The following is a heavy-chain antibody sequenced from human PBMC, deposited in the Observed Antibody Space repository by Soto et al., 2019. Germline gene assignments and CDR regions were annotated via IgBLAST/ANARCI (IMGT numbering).Heavy chain of an antibody. CDR2: INHSGST. CDR3: ARCRSSSLKFDY. D-gene: IGHD6-6*01. J-gene: IGHJ4*02. V-gene: IGHV4-34*01. CDR1: GGSFSGYY. Sequence: SETLSLTCAVYGGSFSGYYWSWIRQPPGKGLEWIGEINHSGSTNYNPSLKSRVTISVDTSKNQFSLKLSSVTAADTAVYYCARCRSSSLKFDYWGQGTLVTVSS.